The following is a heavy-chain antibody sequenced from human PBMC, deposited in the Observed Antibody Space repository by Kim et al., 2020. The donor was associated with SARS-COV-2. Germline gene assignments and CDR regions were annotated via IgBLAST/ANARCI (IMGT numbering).Heavy chain of an antibody. Sequence: GGSLRLSCAASGFTFSSYAMSWVRQAPGKGLEWVSAISGSGGSTYYADSVKGRFTISRDNSKNTLYLQMNSLRAEDTAVYYCAKFGTSDTAMALVYWGQGTLVTVSS. D-gene: IGHD5-18*01. CDR3: AKFGTSDTAMALVY. V-gene: IGHV3-23*01. CDR1: GFTFSSYA. CDR2: ISGSGGST. J-gene: IGHJ4*02.